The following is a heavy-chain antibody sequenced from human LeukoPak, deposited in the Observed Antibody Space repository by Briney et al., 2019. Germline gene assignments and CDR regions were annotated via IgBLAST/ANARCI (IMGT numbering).Heavy chain of an antibody. CDR1: GGSFSGYY. Sequence: SETLSLTCAVYGGSFSGYYWSWIRQPPGKGLERIGEINHSGSTNYNPSLKSRVTISVDTSKNQFSLKLSFVTAADTAVYYCARDVNYYDSSGYPLPWGQGTLVTVSS. CDR2: INHSGST. V-gene: IGHV4-34*01. D-gene: IGHD3-22*01. J-gene: IGHJ5*02. CDR3: ARDVNYYDSSGYPLP.